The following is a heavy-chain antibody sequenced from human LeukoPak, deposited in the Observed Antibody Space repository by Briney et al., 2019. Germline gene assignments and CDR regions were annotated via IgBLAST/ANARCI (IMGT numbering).Heavy chain of an antibody. J-gene: IGHJ4*02. CDR2: ISGSGGST. D-gene: IGHD3-10*01. Sequence: GALRLSCAASGFTFSSYGMSWVRQAPGKGLEWVSAISGSGGSTYYADSVKGRFTISRDNSKNTLYLQMNSLRAEDTAVYYCAKGVPLVRGVPYFDYWGQGTLVTVSS. V-gene: IGHV3-23*01. CDR1: GFTFSSYG. CDR3: AKGVPLVRGVPYFDY.